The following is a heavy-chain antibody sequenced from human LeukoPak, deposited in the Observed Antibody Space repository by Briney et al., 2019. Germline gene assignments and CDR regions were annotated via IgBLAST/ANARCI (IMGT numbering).Heavy chain of an antibody. CDR1: GGSISSWY. Sequence: SETLSLTCTVSGGSISSWYWSWIRQPPGKGLEWIGYIYGSGNTNYNPSLKSRVTMSIDTSKNQFSLKLSSVTAADTAVYYCARKAFSSGYYTSDAFDIWGQGTMVTVSS. V-gene: IGHV4-59*12. J-gene: IGHJ3*02. CDR3: ARKAFSSGYYTSDAFDI. CDR2: IYGSGNT. D-gene: IGHD3-22*01.